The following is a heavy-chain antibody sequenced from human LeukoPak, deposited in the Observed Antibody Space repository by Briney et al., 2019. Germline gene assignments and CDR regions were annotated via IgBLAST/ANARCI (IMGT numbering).Heavy chain of an antibody. CDR1: GFTFSSYG. CDR2: ISYDGSNK. CDR3: AKDFGSGGFDY. V-gene: IGHV3-30*18. J-gene: IGHJ4*02. Sequence: GRSLRLSCAASGFTFSSYGMHWVRQAPGKGLEWVAVISYDGSNKYYADSVKGRFTISRDNSKNTLYLQMNSLRAEDTAVYYCAKDFGSGGFDYWGQGTLVTVSS. D-gene: IGHD6-19*01.